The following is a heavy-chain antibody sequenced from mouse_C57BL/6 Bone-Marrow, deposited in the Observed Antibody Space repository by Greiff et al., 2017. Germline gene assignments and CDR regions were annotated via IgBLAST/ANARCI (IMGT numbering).Heavy chain of an antibody. Sequence: QVQLQQSGPELVKPGASVKISCKASGYAFSSSWLNWVKQRPGKGLEWIGRIYPGDGDTNYNGKFKGKATLTADKSSSTAYMELRSLTSEDSAVYFCARGGCAYWGQGTLVTVSA. J-gene: IGHJ3*01. V-gene: IGHV1-82*01. CDR1: GYAFSSSW. CDR2: IYPGDGDT. CDR3: ARGGCAY.